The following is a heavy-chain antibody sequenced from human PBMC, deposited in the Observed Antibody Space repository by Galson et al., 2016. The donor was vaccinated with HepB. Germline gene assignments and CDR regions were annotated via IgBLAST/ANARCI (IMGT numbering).Heavy chain of an antibody. Sequence: SVKVSCKASGYTFSSYAISWVRQAPGQGLEWMGWISAYNGDTDYAQNLQGRVTMTTDTSTSTAYMELRSLRSDDTALYYCARGVGRSAIGGDYYYYYMDVWGKGTTVTVSS. CDR1: GYTFSSYA. CDR3: ARGVGRSAIGGDYYYYYMDV. J-gene: IGHJ6*03. V-gene: IGHV1-18*04. D-gene: IGHD2-21*02. CDR2: ISAYNGDT.